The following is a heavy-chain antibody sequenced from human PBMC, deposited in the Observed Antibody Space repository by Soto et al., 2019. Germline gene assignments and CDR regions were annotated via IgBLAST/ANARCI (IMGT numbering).Heavy chain of an antibody. J-gene: IGHJ3*02. D-gene: IGHD6-19*01. V-gene: IGHV1-18*01. CDR1: GYNFTSYG. Sequence: QVQLVQSGADVKKPGASVKVSCKASGYNFTSYGISWVRQAPGQGLEWMGWISPHNDRTKYARRFQDRGTMTTETPTSTVYMELGSLRSDDTDVYYCARDLYYSSGRYFDHDAFDIWGQGTVVTVSS. CDR3: ARDLYYSSGRYFDHDAFDI. CDR2: ISPHNDRT.